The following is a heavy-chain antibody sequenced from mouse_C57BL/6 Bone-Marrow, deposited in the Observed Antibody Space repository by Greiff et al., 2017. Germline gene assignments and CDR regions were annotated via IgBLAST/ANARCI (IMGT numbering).Heavy chain of an antibody. D-gene: IGHD1-1*01. Sequence: EVQLVESGGGLVKPGGSLKLSCAASGFTFSDYGMHWVRQAPEKGLEWVAYISSGSSTIYYADTVKGRFTISRDNAKNTLFLQMTSLRSEDTAMYYCARPLYYYGSSPYYAMDYWGQGTSVTVSS. J-gene: IGHJ4*01. CDR1: GFTFSDYG. V-gene: IGHV5-17*01. CDR2: ISSGSSTI. CDR3: ARPLYYYGSSPYYAMDY.